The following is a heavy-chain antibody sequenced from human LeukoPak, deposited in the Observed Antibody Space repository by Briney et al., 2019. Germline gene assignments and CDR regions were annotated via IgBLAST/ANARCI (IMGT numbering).Heavy chain of an antibody. CDR1: GFSFRRYS. J-gene: IGHJ4*02. Sequence: GGSLRLSCAASGFSFRRYSMNWVRQAPGKGLEWVSSNSSSGSYINYADSMKGRFTISRDNAKNSLDLQMNSLRDDDTAVYYCARVSTYCSGGSCYPKQFDYWGQGTLVTVSS. CDR2: NSSSGSYI. V-gene: IGHV3-21*01. CDR3: ARVSTYCSGGSCYPKQFDY. D-gene: IGHD2-15*01.